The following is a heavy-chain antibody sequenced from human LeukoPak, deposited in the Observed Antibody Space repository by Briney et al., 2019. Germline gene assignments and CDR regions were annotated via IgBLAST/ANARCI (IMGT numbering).Heavy chain of an antibody. CDR1: GYTLTELS. Sequence: ASVKVSCEVSGYTLTELSMHWVRQAPGKGLEWMGGFDPEDGETIYAQKFQGRVTMTEDTSTDTAYMELSSLRSEDTAVYYCATVGSGSYYGTYNWFDPWGQGTLVTVSS. CDR3: ATVGSGSYYGTYNWFDP. V-gene: IGHV1-24*01. J-gene: IGHJ5*02. D-gene: IGHD1-26*01. CDR2: FDPEDGET.